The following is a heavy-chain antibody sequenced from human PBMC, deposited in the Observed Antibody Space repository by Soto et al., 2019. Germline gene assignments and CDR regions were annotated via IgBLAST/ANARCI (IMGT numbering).Heavy chain of an antibody. V-gene: IGHV1-46*01. Sequence: QVQLVQSGAEVKKPGASVKISCKSSGYTFTSYFMHWVRQAPGQGLEWMGMINPSGGSTNYAQRFQGRVTMTRDTSTSTVYMYPSDLRSEDTAVYYCARGFCTTTTCLVGDFWGQGTLVTVSS. D-gene: IGHD2-2*01. CDR2: INPSGGST. J-gene: IGHJ4*02. CDR3: ARGFCTTTTCLVGDF. CDR1: GYTFTSYF.